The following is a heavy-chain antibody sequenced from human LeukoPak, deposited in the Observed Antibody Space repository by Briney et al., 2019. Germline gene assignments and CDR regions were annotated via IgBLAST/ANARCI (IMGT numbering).Heavy chain of an antibody. CDR2: IYPGDSDT. J-gene: IGHJ3*01. CDR1: GYSFTGHW. CDR3: ARYGKSGAYSHGFDV. V-gene: IGHV5-51*01. Sequence: PGESLKISCEAFGYSFTGHWIGWVRQMPGRGLEFMGTIYPGDSDTRYSPSFEGRVTISVDKFINTAYLQWSGLKASDTAMYYCARYGKSGAYSHGFDVWGQGTMVIVSS. D-gene: IGHD2-21*01.